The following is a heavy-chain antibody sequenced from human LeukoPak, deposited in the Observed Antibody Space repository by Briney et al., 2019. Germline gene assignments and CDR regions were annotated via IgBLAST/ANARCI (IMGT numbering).Heavy chain of an antibody. CDR3: AREADYALDY. CDR2: IRYDGSNK. Sequence: PGGSLRLSCAASGFTFSSYGMHWVRQAPGKGLEWVAFIRYDGSNKYYADSVKGRFTISRDNAKNSLYLQMNSLRAEDTAVYYCAREADYALDYWGQGTLVTVSS. V-gene: IGHV3-30*02. CDR1: GFTFSSYG. D-gene: IGHD4-17*01. J-gene: IGHJ4*02.